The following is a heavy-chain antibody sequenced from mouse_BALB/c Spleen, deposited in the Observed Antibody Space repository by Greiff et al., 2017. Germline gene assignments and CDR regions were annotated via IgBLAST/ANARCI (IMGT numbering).Heavy chain of an antibody. CDR1: GYTFTSYT. J-gene: IGHJ3*01. V-gene: IGHV1-4*02. D-gene: IGHD2-1*01. CDR3: ARRRLGNYPFAY. Sequence: QVQLKQSAAELARPGASVKMSCKASGYTFTSYTMHWVKQRPGQGLEWIGYINPSSGYTEYNQKFKDKTTLTADKSSSTAYMQLISLTSEDSAVYYCARRRLGNYPFAYWGQGTLVTVSA. CDR2: INPSSGYT.